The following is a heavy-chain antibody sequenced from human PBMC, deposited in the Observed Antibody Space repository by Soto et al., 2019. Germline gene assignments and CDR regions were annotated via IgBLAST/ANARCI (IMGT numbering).Heavy chain of an antibody. V-gene: IGHV4-4*02. CDR2: IYHSGST. Sequence: QVQLQESGPGLVKPSGTLSLTCAVSGGSISSSNWWSWVRQPPGKGLEWIGEIYHSGSTNYNPSLKSRVTISVDKSKNQFSLKLSSVTAADTAVYYCACQDLVIQSRVGDTALQSVAAFDIWGPGTMVTVSS. CDR3: ACQDLVIQSRVGDTALQSVAAFDI. CDR1: GGSISSSNW. J-gene: IGHJ3*02. D-gene: IGHD5-18*01.